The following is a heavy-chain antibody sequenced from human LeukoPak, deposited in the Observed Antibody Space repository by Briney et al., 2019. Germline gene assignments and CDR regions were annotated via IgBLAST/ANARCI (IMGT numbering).Heavy chain of an antibody. D-gene: IGHD3-22*01. CDR3: ARDPGYYDDSNYYYYYYYMDV. J-gene: IGHJ6*03. CDR1: GGTFSSYA. CDR2: IIPIFGTA. V-gene: IGHV1-69*05. Sequence: ASVKVSCKASGGTFSSYAISWVRQAPGQGLEWMGGIIPIFGTANYAQKFQGRVTMTTDMSASTVYMELSSLRSEDTAVYYCARDPGYYDDSNYYYYYYYMDVWGKGTTVTVSS.